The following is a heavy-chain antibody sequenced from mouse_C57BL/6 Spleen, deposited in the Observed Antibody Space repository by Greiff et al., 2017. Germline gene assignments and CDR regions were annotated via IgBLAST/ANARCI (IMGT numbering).Heavy chain of an antibody. D-gene: IGHD2-3*01. CDR3: ARLYDGYYGFAY. J-gene: IGHJ3*01. Sequence: VQLKESGPELVKPGASVKIPCKASGYTFTDYNMDWVKQSHGKSLEWIGDINPNNGGTIYNQKFKGKATLTVAKSSSTAYMELRSLTSEDTAVYYCARLYDGYYGFAYWGQGTLVTVSA. V-gene: IGHV1-18*01. CDR1: GYTFTDYN. CDR2: INPNNGGT.